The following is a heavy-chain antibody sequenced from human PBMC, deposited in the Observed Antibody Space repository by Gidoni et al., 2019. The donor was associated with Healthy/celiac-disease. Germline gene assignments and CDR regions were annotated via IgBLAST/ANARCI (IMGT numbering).Heavy chain of an antibody. J-gene: IGHJ4*02. CDR3: ARSVDYTRSSWYRD. D-gene: IGHD6-13*01. CDR1: GGSISSGSYY. CDR2: IYTSGST. Sequence: QVQLQESGPGLVKPSQTLSLTCTVSGGSISSGSYYWSWIRQPAGKGLEWIGRIYTSGSTNYNPSLKSRVTMSVDTSKNQFSLKLSSVTAADTAVYYCARSVDYTRSSWYRDWGQGTLVTVSS. V-gene: IGHV4-61*02.